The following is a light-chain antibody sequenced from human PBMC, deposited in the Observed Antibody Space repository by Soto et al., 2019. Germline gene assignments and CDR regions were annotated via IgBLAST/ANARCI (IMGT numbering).Light chain of an antibody. CDR3: QQYNVYSPT. J-gene: IGKJ1*01. Sequence: DIQMTQSPSTLSASVGDRVTITCRASQSISSWLAWYQQKPGKAPNLLIYMASTLESGVPSRFSGSGSGTEFTLTITSLQPDVFATYYCQQYNVYSPTFGQGTKV. CDR1: QSISSW. V-gene: IGKV1-5*03. CDR2: MAS.